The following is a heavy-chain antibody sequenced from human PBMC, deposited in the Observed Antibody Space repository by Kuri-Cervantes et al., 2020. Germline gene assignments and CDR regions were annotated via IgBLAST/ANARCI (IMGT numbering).Heavy chain of an antibody. CDR2: IYSGGST. J-gene: IGHJ6*02. CDR1: GFTVSSNY. Sequence: GESLKISCAASGFTVSSNYMSWVRQAPGKGLEWVSVIYSGGSTYYADSVKGRFTISRDNSKNTLYLQMNSLRAEDTAVYYCARGAAMDPNYYYGMDVWGQGTTVTFSS. CDR3: ARGAAMDPNYYYGMDV. V-gene: IGHV3-66*02. D-gene: IGHD5-18*01.